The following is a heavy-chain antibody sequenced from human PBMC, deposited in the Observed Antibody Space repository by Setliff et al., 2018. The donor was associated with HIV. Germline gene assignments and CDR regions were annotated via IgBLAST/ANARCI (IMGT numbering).Heavy chain of an antibody. CDR1: GFTFSSHA. Sequence: LSLSCAASGFTFSSHAMHWVRQAPGKGLEWMTVISSDGKRKYDADSVKGGFTISRDNSKDTLYLQMNSLTAEDTAIYYCVGDGGRCFTDFDYWGQGTLVTVSS. V-gene: IGHV3-30*04. CDR2: ISSDGKRK. CDR3: VGDGGRCFTDFDY. D-gene: IGHD1-26*01. J-gene: IGHJ4*02.